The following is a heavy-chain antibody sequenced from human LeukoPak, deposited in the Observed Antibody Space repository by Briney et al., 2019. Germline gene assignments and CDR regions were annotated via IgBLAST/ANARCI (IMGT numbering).Heavy chain of an antibody. D-gene: IGHD1-26*01. V-gene: IGHV4-34*01. J-gene: IGHJ3*02. CDR1: GGSFSGYY. CDR2: INHSGST. Sequence: PSETLSLTCAVYGGSFSGYYWSWIRQPPGKGLEWIGEINHSGSTNYNPSLKSRVTISVDTSKNQFSLKLSSVTAADTAVYYCARGGGGSYLDAFDIWGQGTMVTVSS. CDR3: ARGGGGSYLDAFDI.